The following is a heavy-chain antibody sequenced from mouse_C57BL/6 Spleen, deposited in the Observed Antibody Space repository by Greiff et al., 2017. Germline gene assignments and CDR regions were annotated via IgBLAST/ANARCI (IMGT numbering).Heavy chain of an antibody. D-gene: IGHD4-1*01. CDR2: IDPEDGDT. J-gene: IGHJ1*03. CDR3: TTNWSNYWYFDV. V-gene: IGHV14-1*01. Sequence: EVQLQQSGAELVRPGASVKLSCTASGFNIKDYYMHWVKQRPEQGLEWIGRIDPEDGDTEYAPKFQGKATMTAYTSSNTAYLQLSSLTSEDTAVYYCTTNWSNYWYFDVWGTGTTVTVSS. CDR1: GFNIKDYY.